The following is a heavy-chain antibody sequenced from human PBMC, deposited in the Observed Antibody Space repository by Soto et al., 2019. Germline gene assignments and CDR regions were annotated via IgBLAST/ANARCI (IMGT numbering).Heavy chain of an antibody. Sequence: QVQLQESGPGLVKPWETLSLTCTVSDGSVSSGSYYWKWIRQPPGKGLEWIGFIYYSGSTHYNPSLQSRVTISVDTSRNQFSLRLSSVTAADTAIYYCARYRGEPTLAFDIWGQGTMVTVSS. CDR1: DGSVSSGSYY. V-gene: IGHV4-61*01. CDR3: ARYRGEPTLAFDI. D-gene: IGHD2-21*01. CDR2: IYYSGST. J-gene: IGHJ3*02.